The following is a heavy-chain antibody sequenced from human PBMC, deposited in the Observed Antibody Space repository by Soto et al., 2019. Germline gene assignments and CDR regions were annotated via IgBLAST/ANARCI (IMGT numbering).Heavy chain of an antibody. CDR3: ARDLRGGASAYFQH. D-gene: IGHD3-10*01. J-gene: IGHJ1*01. CDR1: GFTFSSFG. V-gene: IGHV3-33*01. Sequence: QVQLVESGGGVVQPGRSLRLSCAVSGFTFSSFGMHWVRQAPGKGLEWVAVIWYDGSNQFYADSVKGRFTISRDNSQKTLYLQMNSLRAEDTAVYYCARDLRGGASAYFQHWGQGTLVTVSS. CDR2: IWYDGSNQ.